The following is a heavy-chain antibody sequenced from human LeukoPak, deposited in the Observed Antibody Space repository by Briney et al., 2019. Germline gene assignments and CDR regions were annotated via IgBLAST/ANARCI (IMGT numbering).Heavy chain of an antibody. V-gene: IGHV3-21*01. CDR2: ISSSSSYI. J-gene: IGHJ4*02. D-gene: IGHD1-26*01. CDR1: GFTFSSYA. CDR3: ARDDSGSPYY. Sequence: PGGSLRLSCAASGFTFSSYAMSWVRQAPGKRLEWVSSISSSSSYIYYADSVKGRFTISRDNAKNSLYLQMNSLRAEDTAVYYCARDDSGSPYYWGQGTLVTVSS.